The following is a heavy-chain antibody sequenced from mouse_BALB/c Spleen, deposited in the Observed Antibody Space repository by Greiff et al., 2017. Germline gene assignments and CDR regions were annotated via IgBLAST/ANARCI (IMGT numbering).Heavy chain of an antibody. V-gene: IGHV14-3*02. CDR1: GFNIKDTY. D-gene: IGHD2-3*01. CDR3: ARSGDGYYGFAY. J-gene: IGHJ3*01. Sequence: VQLKQSGAELVKPGASVTLSCTASGFNIKDTYMPWVKQRPEQGLEWIGRIDPANGNTKYDPKFQGKATITADTSSNTAYLQLSSLTSEDTAVYDCARSGDGYYGFAYWGQGTLVTVSA. CDR2: IDPANGNT.